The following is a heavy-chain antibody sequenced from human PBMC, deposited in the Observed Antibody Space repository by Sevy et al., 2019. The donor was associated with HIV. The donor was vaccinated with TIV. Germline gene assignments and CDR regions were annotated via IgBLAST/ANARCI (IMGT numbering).Heavy chain of an antibody. CDR1: GFTFSSYD. Sequence: GGSLRLSCPASGFTFSSYDMHWARQVTGQGLEWVSGIGIAGDTYYPGSVKGRFTISRENARNSLDLQMNSLRAGDTAVYYCVRGNNLGELGYWFDPWGQGTLVTVSS. D-gene: IGHD3-10*01. CDR3: VRGNNLGELGYWFDP. CDR2: IGIAGDT. J-gene: IGHJ5*02. V-gene: IGHV3-13*01.